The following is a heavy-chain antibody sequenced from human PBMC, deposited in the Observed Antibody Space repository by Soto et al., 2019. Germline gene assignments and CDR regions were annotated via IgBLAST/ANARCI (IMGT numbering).Heavy chain of an antibody. Sequence: PSETVCLTCAVYGGSFSGYYWSWIGQRPGKGLGWIGEINHSGSTNYNPSLKSRATISVDTSTIHFSLKLSSVTAEDTAVYYCASGRMVRGVIISPGGSSWFDPWGQGTLVTVSS. D-gene: IGHD3-10*01. J-gene: IGHJ5*02. CDR1: GGSFSGYY. CDR3: ASGRMVRGVIISPGGSSWFDP. CDR2: INHSGST. V-gene: IGHV4-34*01.